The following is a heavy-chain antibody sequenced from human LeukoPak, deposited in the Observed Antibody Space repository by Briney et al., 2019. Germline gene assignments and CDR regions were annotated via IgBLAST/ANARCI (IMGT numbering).Heavy chain of an antibody. CDR1: GFTFSSYW. V-gene: IGHV3-7*01. D-gene: IGHD2-2*01. CDR3: ARDKFHQLLSGTNWFDP. J-gene: IGHJ5*02. Sequence: GGSLRLSCAASGFTFSSYWMSWVRQAPGKGLEWVANIKQDGSEKYYVDSVKGRFTISRDNAKNTLYLQMNSLRAEDTAVYYCARDKFHQLLSGTNWFDPWGQGTLVTVSS. CDR2: IKQDGSEK.